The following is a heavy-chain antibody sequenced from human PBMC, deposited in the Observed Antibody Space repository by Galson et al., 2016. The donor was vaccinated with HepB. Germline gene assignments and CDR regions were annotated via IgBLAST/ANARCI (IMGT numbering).Heavy chain of an antibody. Sequence: SVKVSCKASGYTFTSYSISWVRQAPGQGLEWMGWISAYDGNTNYAQKVQGRVTMTTDTSTTTAYMELRSLRSDDTAVYYCAKDDAFDVWGQGTMVIVSS. V-gene: IGHV1-18*01. CDR2: ISAYDGNT. CDR1: GYTFTSYS. J-gene: IGHJ3*01. CDR3: AKDDAFDV.